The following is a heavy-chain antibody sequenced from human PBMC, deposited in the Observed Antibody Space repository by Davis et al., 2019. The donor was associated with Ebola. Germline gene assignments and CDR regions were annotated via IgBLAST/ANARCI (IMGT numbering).Heavy chain of an antibody. D-gene: IGHD5-18*01. CDR2: TYYTSKWYN. J-gene: IGHJ6*04. CDR3: ARGWLRGGLDV. V-gene: IGHV6-1*01. CDR1: GDSVSTAA. Sequence: HSQTLSLTCAISGDSVSTAAWNWIRQSPSRGLERLGRTYYTSKWYNDYAVSVKSRIIISPDTSKNQFSLQLNSVTPEDTALYYCARGWLRGGLDVWGEGTTVTVSS.